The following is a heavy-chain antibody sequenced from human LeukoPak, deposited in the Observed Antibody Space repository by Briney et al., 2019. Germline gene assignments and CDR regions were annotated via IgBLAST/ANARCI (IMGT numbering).Heavy chain of an antibody. J-gene: IGHJ4*02. D-gene: IGHD3-22*01. V-gene: IGHV4-59*01. Sequence: SETLSLTCTVAGGSISSYYWSWIRQPPGKGLEWIGYISCSGSTNYDPSLKSRVTISVDTSKNQFSLKLSYVTAADTAVYYCARERTSGYSYYFDYWGQGTLVTVSS. CDR2: ISCSGST. CDR3: ARERTSGYSYYFDY. CDR1: GGSISSYY.